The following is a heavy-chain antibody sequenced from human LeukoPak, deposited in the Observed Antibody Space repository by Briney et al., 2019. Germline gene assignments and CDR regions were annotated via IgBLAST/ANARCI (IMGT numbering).Heavy chain of an antibody. CDR2: IDHSGNT. J-gene: IGHJ4*02. CDR1: GGSFSGHY. V-gene: IGHV4-34*01. CDR3: ARGSSSSGYYYADY. Sequence: SETLSLTCAVSGGSFSGHYWSWIRQSPGEGLEWIGEIDHSGNTNYNPSLKGRLTISVDTSKSQFSLRLSSVTAADTAVYYCARGSSSSGYYYADYWGQGTLVTVSS. D-gene: IGHD3-22*01.